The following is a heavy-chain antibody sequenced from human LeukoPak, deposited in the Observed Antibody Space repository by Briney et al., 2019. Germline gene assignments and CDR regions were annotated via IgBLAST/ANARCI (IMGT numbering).Heavy chain of an antibody. CDR1: GYTFTGYY. Sequence: ASVKVSCKASGYTFTGYYMYWVRQAPGQGLEWMGWINPNSGGTNYAQKFQGRVTMTRDTSISTAYMELSRLRSDDTAVYYCARDPITMIVVVITSYYFDYWGQGTLVAVSS. CDR2: INPNSGGT. V-gene: IGHV1-2*02. D-gene: IGHD3-22*01. CDR3: ARDPITMIVVVITSYYFDY. J-gene: IGHJ4*02.